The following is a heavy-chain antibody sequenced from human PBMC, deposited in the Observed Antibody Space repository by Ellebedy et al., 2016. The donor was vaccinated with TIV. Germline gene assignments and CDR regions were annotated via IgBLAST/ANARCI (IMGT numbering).Heavy chain of an antibody. CDR1: GGTFSSYA. Sequence: ASVKVSCXASGGTFSSYAISWVRQAPGQGLEWMGWINPNSGGTNYAQKFQGRVTMTRDTSISTAYMELSRLRSDDTAVYYCARENCSSTSCYTPTYYYYYMDVWGKGTTVTVSS. D-gene: IGHD2-2*02. CDR3: ARENCSSTSCYTPTYYYYYMDV. J-gene: IGHJ6*03. CDR2: INPNSGGT. V-gene: IGHV1-2*02.